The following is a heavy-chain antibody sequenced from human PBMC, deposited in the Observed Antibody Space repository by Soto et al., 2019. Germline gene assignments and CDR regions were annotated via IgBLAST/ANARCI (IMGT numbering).Heavy chain of an antibody. Sequence: QVQLVQSGAEVKKPGASVKVSCKASGYTIISYGFTWVRQAPGQGLEWMGWISAYNGNTNYAQKLQGRVTMTTDTSTSTAYMELRSLRSDDTAVYYCARVGDYYDLYDFDYWGQGTLVTVSS. CDR3: ARVGDYYDLYDFDY. J-gene: IGHJ4*02. V-gene: IGHV1-18*01. D-gene: IGHD3-22*01. CDR2: ISAYNGNT. CDR1: GYTIISYG.